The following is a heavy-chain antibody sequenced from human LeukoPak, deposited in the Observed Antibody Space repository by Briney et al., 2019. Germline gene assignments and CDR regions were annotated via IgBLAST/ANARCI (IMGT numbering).Heavy chain of an antibody. J-gene: IGHJ6*02. Sequence: SETLSLTCTVSGGSISSGSYYWSWIRQPAGKGLEWIGRIYTSGSTNYNPSLKSRVTISVDTSKNQFSLKLSSVTAADTAVYYCASLAVTSYYYGMDVWGQGTTVTVSS. V-gene: IGHV4-61*02. CDR1: GGSISSGSYY. CDR3: ASLAVTSYYYGMDV. D-gene: IGHD6-19*01. CDR2: IYTSGST.